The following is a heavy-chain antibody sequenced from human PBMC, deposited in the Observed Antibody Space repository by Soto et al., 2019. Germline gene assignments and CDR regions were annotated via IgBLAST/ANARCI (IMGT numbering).Heavy chain of an antibody. CDR2: IYYSGST. CDR1: GGSISSYY. CDR3: ARGKFLEWSMGNWFDP. J-gene: IGHJ5*02. Sequence: TSETLSLTCTVSGGSISSYYWSWIRQPPGKGLEWIGYIYYSGSTNYNPSLKSRVTISVDTSKNQFSLKLSSVTAADTAVYYCARGKFLEWSMGNWFDPWGQGTLVTVSS. V-gene: IGHV4-59*01. D-gene: IGHD3-3*01.